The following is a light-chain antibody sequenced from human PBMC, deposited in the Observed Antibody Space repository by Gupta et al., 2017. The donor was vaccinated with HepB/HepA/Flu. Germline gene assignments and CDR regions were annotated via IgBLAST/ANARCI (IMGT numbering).Light chain of an antibody. V-gene: IGLV3-1*01. CDR2: EDN. Sequence: SYELTQPPSVSVSPGQTASITCSGDKLGEKYVCWYQRKPGQSPVLVIYEDNKRPSVIPERFSGSNSGSTATLTISGTQSMDEADYYCQAWDSYVVFGGGTKLTVL. J-gene: IGLJ2*01. CDR1: KLGEKY. CDR3: QAWDSYVV.